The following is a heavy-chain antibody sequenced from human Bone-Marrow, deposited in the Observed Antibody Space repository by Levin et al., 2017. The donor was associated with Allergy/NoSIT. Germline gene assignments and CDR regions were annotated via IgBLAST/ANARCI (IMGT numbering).Heavy chain of an antibody. CDR3: VSSKAFGAFDF. Sequence: GESLKISCATSGFTFISYTVNWVRQAPGKGLEWVSTISHSGDSIYYADSVRGRFTISRDNSKSALYLQLNSLRAEDTAVYYCVSSKAFGAFDFWGQGTVVTVSS. V-gene: IGHV3-23*01. D-gene: IGHD2/OR15-2a*01. J-gene: IGHJ3*01. CDR2: ISHSGDSI. CDR1: GFTFISYT.